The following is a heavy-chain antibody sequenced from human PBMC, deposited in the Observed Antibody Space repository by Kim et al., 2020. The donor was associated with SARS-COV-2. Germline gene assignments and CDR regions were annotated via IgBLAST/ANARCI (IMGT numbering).Heavy chain of an antibody. J-gene: IGHJ4*02. CDR3: AWVGSGSTFDY. D-gene: IGHD3-10*01. Sequence: GGSLRLSCAASGFTFDDYAMHWVRQAPGKGLEWVSLISGDGGSTYYADSVKGRFTISRDNSKNSLYLQMNSLRTEDTALYYCAWVGSGSTFDYWGQGTLVTVSS. V-gene: IGHV3-43*02. CDR2: ISGDGGST. CDR1: GFTFDDYA.